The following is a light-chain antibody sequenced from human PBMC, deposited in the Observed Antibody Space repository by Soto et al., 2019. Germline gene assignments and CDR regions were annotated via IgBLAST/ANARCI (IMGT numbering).Light chain of an antibody. J-gene: IGKJ1*01. V-gene: IGKV3-15*01. CDR2: DAS. CDR3: QQFNNWPRT. CDR1: QSVSSN. Sequence: EIVMTQSPATLSVSPGESATLSCRASQSVSSNLAWHQQKPGQAPRILMYDASTRATGISARFSGSGSGTEFTLTISSLQSEDFAVYYCQQFNNWPRTFGQGTKVDIK.